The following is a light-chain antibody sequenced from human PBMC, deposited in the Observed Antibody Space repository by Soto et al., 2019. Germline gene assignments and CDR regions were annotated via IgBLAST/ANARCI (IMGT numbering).Light chain of an antibody. CDR1: QSVSSSY. CDR2: GAS. J-gene: IGKJ1*01. V-gene: IGKV3-20*01. Sequence: EIVLTQSPGTLSLSPGERATLSCRASQSVSSSYLAWYQQKPGQAPRLLIYGASSRATGIPDRFSGSGSGTDFNLTIRRLDPEDCAVDYCQQYGSSPPTFGQGTKVEIK. CDR3: QQYGSSPPT.